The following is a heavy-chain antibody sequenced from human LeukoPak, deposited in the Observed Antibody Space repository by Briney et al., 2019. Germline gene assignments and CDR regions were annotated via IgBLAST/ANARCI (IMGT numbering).Heavy chain of an antibody. CDR2: ISAYNGNT. CDR3: ARLDYDSWSGYYVY. Sequence: ASVKVSCKASGYTFTSYGISWVRQAPGQGLEWMGWISAYNGNTNYAQKLQGRVTMTTDTSTSTAYMELRSLRSDDTAVYYCARLDYDSWSGYYVYWGQGTLVTVSS. CDR1: GYTFTSYG. J-gene: IGHJ4*02. D-gene: IGHD3-3*01. V-gene: IGHV1-18*01.